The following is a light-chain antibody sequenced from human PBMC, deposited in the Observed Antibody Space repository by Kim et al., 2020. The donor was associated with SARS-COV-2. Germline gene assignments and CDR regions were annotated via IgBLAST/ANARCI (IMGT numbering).Light chain of an antibody. J-gene: IGKJ2*01. V-gene: IGKV3-15*01. CDR2: GAS. CDR1: QSVSSN. CDR3: QQYNNWPPMYP. Sequence: EIVMTQSPATLSVSPGERATLSCRASQSVSSNLAWYQQQPGQAPRLLIYGASTRATGIPARFSGSGSGTEFTLTISSLQSEDFAVYYCQQYNNWPPMYPVGQGTKLEI.